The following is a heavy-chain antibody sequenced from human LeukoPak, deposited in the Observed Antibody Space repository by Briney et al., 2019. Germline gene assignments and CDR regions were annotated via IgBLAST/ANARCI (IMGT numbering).Heavy chain of an antibody. D-gene: IGHD1-7*01. Sequence: SETLSPISTVSGGSISSYYWSWIRQPPGKGLEWIGYIYYSGSTNYNPSLKSRVAISVDTSKNQFSLKLSSVTAADTAVYYCARHVRYNWNYCGWFDPWGQGTGVTLSS. V-gene: IGHV4-59*08. CDR2: IYYSGST. CDR3: ARHVRYNWNYCGWFDP. CDR1: GGSISSYY. J-gene: IGHJ5*02.